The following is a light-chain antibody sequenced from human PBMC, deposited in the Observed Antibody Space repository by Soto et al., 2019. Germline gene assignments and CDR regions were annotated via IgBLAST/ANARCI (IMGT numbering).Light chain of an antibody. CDR2: AAS. CDR1: QSVSSNY. V-gene: IGKV3-20*01. Sequence: EIVLTQSPGTLSLSPGERATLSCRASQSVSSNYLAWYQHKPGQAPRLLIYAASTRATGIPDRFSGSGSGTDFTLTISRLEPEDFAVDYCQQYGRSPTLIFGGGTKVEIK. J-gene: IGKJ4*01. CDR3: QQYGRSPTLI.